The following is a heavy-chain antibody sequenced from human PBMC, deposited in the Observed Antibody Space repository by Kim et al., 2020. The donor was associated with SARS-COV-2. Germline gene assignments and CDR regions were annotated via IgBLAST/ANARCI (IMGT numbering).Heavy chain of an antibody. CDR2: IYYSGST. Sequence: SETLSLTCTVSGGSISSSSNYWGWIRQPPGKGLEWIGSIYYSGSTYYNPSLKSRVTISVDTSKNQFSLKLSSVTAADTAVYYCVTLPPYGQWLDGPAYYYYGMDGWGQGTPVTVSS. CDR3: VTLPPYGQWLDGPAYYYYGMDG. V-gene: IGHV4-39*01. CDR1: GGSISSSSNY. D-gene: IGHD6-19*01. J-gene: IGHJ6*02.